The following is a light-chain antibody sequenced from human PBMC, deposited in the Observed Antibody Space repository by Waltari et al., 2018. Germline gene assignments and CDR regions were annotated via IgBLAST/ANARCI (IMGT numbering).Light chain of an antibody. J-gene: IGLJ1*01. CDR3: AAWDDSLSVTYV. CDR2: RDN. V-gene: IGLV1-47*01. Sequence: QSVLTQPPSTSGTPGQTVTISCSGTNPNLRRNAVFWYQQLPGTAPTLPIYRDNLRPSRVPDRFSASKSGTAAALAIRGLRSEDEADYYCAAWDDSLSVTYVFGSGTRVTV. CDR1: NPNLRRNA.